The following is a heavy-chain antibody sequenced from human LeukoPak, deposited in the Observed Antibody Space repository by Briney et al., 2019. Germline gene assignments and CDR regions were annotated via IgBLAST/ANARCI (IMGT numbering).Heavy chain of an antibody. CDR2: IYTSGST. D-gene: IGHD6-19*01. CDR3: ARDLLPGIAVAGRDDAFDI. CDR1: GVSISSYY. J-gene: IGHJ3*02. V-gene: IGHV4-4*07. Sequence: TSETLSLTCTVSGVSISSYYWSWIRQPAGKGLEWIGRIYTSGSTNYNPSLKSRVTMSVDTSKNQFSLKLSSVTAADTAVYYCARDLLPGIAVAGRDDAFDIWGQGTMVTVSS.